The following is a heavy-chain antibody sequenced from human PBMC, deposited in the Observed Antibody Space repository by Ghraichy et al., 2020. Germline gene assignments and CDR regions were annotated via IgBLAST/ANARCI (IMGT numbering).Heavy chain of an antibody. V-gene: IGHV4-59*01. CDR2: ISDSGTT. CDR1: GASISSDY. J-gene: IGHJ5*02. Sequence: GSLSLTCTVSGASISSDYWSWIRQPPGKGLEWIGHISDSGTTNYNPSLKSRVTISEDTSKNQISLNLRSMTAADTAVYYCARGGTSSKWFGPWGQGTLVTVSS. D-gene: IGHD2-2*01. CDR3: ARGGTSSKWFGP.